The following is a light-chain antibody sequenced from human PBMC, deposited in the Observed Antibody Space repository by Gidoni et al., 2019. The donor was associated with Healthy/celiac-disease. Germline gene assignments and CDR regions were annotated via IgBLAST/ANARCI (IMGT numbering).Light chain of an antibody. J-gene: IGLJ2*01. CDR2: DNN. CDR3: GTWDSSLSVVV. V-gene: IGLV1-51*01. Sequence: QSVLTQPPSVSAAPGPKVTISCSGSSSNIANNYVSWYQQLPGTAPKLLIYDNNLRPSGIPDRFSGSKSGTSATLGITGLQTGDEADYYCGTWDSSLSVVVFGGGTKLTVL. CDR1: SSNIANNY.